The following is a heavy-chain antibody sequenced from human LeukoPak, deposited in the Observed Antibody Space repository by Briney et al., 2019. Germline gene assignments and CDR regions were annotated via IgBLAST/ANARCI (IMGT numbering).Heavy chain of an antibody. CDR2: ISSGGSSI. J-gene: IGHJ4*02. Sequence: PGGSPRLSCAASGFTFSNYNMNWVRQAPGKGLEWVSDISSGGSSINYADSVKGRFTISRDNAKNSLYLQMNNLRAEDTAVYFCARGSGRISIFGVPYWGQGTLVTVSS. V-gene: IGHV3-48*01. CDR1: GFTFSNYN. D-gene: IGHD3-3*01. CDR3: ARGSGRISIFGVPY.